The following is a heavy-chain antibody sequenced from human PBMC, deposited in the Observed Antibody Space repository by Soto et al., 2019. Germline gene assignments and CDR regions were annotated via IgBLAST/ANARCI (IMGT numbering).Heavy chain of an antibody. Sequence: PGGSLRLSCTASGFTFSIYAMSWVRQAPGKGLEWVSAITGSGGSTYYADSVKGRFTISRDNSKNTLYLQMNSLRAEDTAVYYCARDPNIRGAAGTGDYWGQGTLVTVSS. V-gene: IGHV3-23*01. CDR2: ITGSGGST. CDR3: ARDPNIRGAAGTGDY. D-gene: IGHD6-13*01. CDR1: GFTFSIYA. J-gene: IGHJ4*02.